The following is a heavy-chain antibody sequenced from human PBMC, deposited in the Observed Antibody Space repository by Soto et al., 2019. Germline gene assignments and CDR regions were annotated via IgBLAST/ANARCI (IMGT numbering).Heavy chain of an antibody. CDR2: IIPIFGTA. Sequence: SVKVSCKASGGTFSSYAISWVRQAPGQGLEWMGGIIPIFGTANYAQKFQGRVTITADESTSTAYMELSSLRSEDTAVYYCATLPGDIVVVVAARDAFDIWGQGTMVTVSS. CDR1: GGTFSSYA. V-gene: IGHV1-69*13. J-gene: IGHJ3*02. CDR3: ATLPGDIVVVVAARDAFDI. D-gene: IGHD2-15*01.